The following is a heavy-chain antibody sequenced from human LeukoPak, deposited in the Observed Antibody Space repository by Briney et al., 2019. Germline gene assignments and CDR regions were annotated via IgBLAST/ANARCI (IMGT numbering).Heavy chain of an antibody. CDR1: AGSISSSSYY. J-gene: IGHJ3*02. Sequence: PSETLSLTCTVSAGSISSSSYYWGWIRQPPGKGLEWIGNIYYSGRTYYNPSLKSRVTISLDTSKNQFSLRLSSVTAADTAVYHCATDSSSYDAFDIWGQGTMVTVSS. D-gene: IGHD6-6*01. CDR3: ATDSSSYDAFDI. V-gene: IGHV4-39*07. CDR2: IYYSGRT.